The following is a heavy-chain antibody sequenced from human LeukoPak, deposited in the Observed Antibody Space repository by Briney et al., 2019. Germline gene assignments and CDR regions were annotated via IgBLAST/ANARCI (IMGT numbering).Heavy chain of an antibody. V-gene: IGHV1-46*01. CDR2: INPSGGST. Sequence: ASVKVSCKASGYTFTSYYMHWVRQAPGQGLEWMGIINPSGGSTSYAQKFRGRVTMTRDTSTSTVYMELSSLRSEDTAVYYCARSRGKGVRPLAPFDYWGQGTLVTVSS. D-gene: IGHD3-10*01. CDR3: ARSRGKGVRPLAPFDY. CDR1: GYTFTSYY. J-gene: IGHJ4*02.